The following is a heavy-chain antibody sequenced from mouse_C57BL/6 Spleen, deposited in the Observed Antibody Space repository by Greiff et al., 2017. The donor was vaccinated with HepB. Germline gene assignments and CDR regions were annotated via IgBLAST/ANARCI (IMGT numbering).Heavy chain of an antibody. V-gene: IGHV1-42*01. J-gene: IGHJ4*01. CDR1: GYSFTGYY. CDR2: INPSTGGT. CDR3: ARGGNYGYAMDY. D-gene: IGHD2-1*01. Sequence: EVQLQQSGPELVKPGASVKISCKASGYSFTGYYMNWVKQSPEKSLEWIGEINPSTGGTTYNQKFKAKATLTVDKSSSTAYMQLKSLTSEDSAVYYCARGGNYGYAMDYWGQGTSVTVSS.